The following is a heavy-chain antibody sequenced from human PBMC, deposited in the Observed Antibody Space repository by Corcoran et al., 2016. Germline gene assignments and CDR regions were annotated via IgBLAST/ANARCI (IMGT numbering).Heavy chain of an antibody. CDR3: AKDVWVSSSSAANQPFDF. V-gene: IGHV3-23*01. Sequence: EVQLLESGGGLVQPGGSLRLSCAASGFTFTKYAMSWVRQAPGKGLEWVSSVSATGIRKNYADSVKGRFTISRDNSENTVYLQMNSLRVEDTAMYYCAKDVWVSSSSAANQPFDFWGKGILVTVSS. J-gene: IGHJ4*02. CDR2: VSATGIRK. D-gene: IGHD6-6*01. CDR1: GFTFTKYA.